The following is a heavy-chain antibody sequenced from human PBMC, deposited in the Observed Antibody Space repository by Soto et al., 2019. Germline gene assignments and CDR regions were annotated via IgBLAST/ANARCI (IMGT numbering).Heavy chain of an antibody. Sequence: QVQLVQSGAEVKKPGASVRVSCKASGYTLTSYSMHWVRQAPGQGLEWMGIINPSGDNIRYAQNFQGRVTMTRDTSTSTVYLERSSLRSEDTAIYYCARDPQGDGSGGRCYHFDYWGQGTLVTVSS. J-gene: IGHJ4*02. D-gene: IGHD2-15*01. CDR2: INPSGDNI. CDR1: GYTLTSYS. CDR3: ARDPQGDGSGGRCYHFDY. V-gene: IGHV1-46*01.